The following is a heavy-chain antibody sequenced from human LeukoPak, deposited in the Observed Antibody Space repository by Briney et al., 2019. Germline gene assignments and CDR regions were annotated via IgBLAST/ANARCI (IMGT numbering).Heavy chain of an antibody. Sequence: PSETLSLTCTVSGGSISSSPYYWGWIRQPPGKGLEWIGSIYYSGSTYYNPSLKSRVTISVDTSKNQFSLKLSSVTAADTAVYYCARLGSSSVTWGQGTLVTVSS. CDR3: ARLGSSSVT. CDR2: IYYSGST. CDR1: GGSISSSPYY. V-gene: IGHV4-39*01. J-gene: IGHJ5*02. D-gene: IGHD6-6*01.